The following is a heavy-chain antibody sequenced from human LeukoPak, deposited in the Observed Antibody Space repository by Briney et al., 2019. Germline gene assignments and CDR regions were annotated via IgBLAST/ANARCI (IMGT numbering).Heavy chain of an antibody. V-gene: IGHV4-39*07. J-gene: IGHJ5*02. D-gene: IGHD6-6*01. Sequence: PSETLSLTCTVSGGSISSSSYYWGWIRQPPGKGLEWIGSIYYSGSTYYNPSLKSRVTISVDTSKNQFSLKLSSVTAADTAVYYCARGRRKWYTTSNWFDPWGQGTLVTVSS. CDR2: IYYSGST. CDR3: ARGRRKWYTTSNWFDP. CDR1: GGSISSSSYY.